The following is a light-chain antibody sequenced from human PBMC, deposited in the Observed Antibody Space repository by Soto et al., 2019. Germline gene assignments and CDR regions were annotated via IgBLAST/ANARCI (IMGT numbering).Light chain of an antibody. J-gene: IGKJ4*02. CDR1: QRIRSSY. Sequence: DIVLTQSPGTPSSSPVDRATLSCRASQRIRSSYLTWYQQKPGQAHRLFIYGASSRATGIPDRFSGSGSGTDFTLTINKFQAEDFATYYCQQYQNCPRTFGGGTKVDIK. CDR3: QQYQNCPRT. CDR2: GAS. V-gene: IGKV3-20*01.